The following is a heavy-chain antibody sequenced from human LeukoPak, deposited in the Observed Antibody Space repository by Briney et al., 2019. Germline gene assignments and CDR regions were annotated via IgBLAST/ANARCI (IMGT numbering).Heavy chain of an antibody. CDR2: IYYSGST. J-gene: IGHJ3*02. D-gene: IGHD1-1*01. V-gene: IGHV4-31*01. Sequence: SETLSLTCTVSGGSISGRNYYWGWIRQHPGKGLEWIGYIYYSGSTYYNPSLKSPVTISVDTSKNHFSLKLSSVTVADTAVYYCARALGNYDAFDIWGQGTMVTVSS. CDR1: GGSISGRNYY. CDR3: ARALGNYDAFDI.